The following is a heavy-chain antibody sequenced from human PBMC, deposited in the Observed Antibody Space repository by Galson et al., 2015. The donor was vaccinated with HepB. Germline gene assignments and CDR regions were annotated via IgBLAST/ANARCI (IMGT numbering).Heavy chain of an antibody. CDR1: GYRFSAYY. J-gene: IGHJ6*02. D-gene: IGHD2-21*01. V-gene: IGHV1-2*02. CDR2: IIPNSGGT. CDR3: ARDHVVAGPAYNYFGMDV. Sequence: SVKVSCKASGYRFSAYYIYWVRQAPGQGLEWMGWIIPNSGGTKYAQKFQGRVTMTRDTSSSTAYMQLSGLTSDDTAVYYCARDHVVAGPAYNYFGMDVWGQGTAVIVS.